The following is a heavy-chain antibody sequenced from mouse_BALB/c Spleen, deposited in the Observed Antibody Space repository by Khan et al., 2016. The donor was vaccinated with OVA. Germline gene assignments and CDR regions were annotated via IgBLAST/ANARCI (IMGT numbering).Heavy chain of an antibody. Sequence: VQLQQSGPELMKPGASVKISCKASGYSFTSYYIHWIMQSHGKSLEWIGYIDPCSGGITYNQKFKGKATLTVDKSSSTAYIYFSNLTSEDSAVXYCTRLGYVAWFTYWGQGTLVTVSA. V-gene: IGHV1-31*01. J-gene: IGHJ3*01. D-gene: IGHD2-2*01. CDR2: IDPCSGGI. CDR3: TRLGYVAWFTY. CDR1: GYSFTSYY.